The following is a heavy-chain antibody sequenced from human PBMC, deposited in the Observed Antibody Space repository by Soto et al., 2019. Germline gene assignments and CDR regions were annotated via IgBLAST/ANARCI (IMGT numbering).Heavy chain of an antibody. J-gene: IGHJ5*02. D-gene: IGHD2-15*01. CDR1: GGSISSGGYY. CDR2: FYYSGST. CDR3: ARVRYCSGGSCYPRFDP. V-gene: IGHV4-31*03. Sequence: SETLSLTCTVSGGSISSGGYYWSWIRQHPGKGLEWIGYFYYSGSTYYNPSLKSRVTISVDTSKNQFSLKLSSVTAADTAVYYCARVRYCSGGSCYPRFDPWGQGTLVTVSS.